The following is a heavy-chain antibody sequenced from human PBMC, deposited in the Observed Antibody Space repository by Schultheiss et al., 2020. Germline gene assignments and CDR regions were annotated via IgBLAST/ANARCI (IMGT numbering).Heavy chain of an antibody. CDR2: ISSNGGST. D-gene: IGHD6-6*01. Sequence: GGSLRLSCAASGFTVSTNYMSWVRQAPGKGLEYVSAISSNGGSTYYANSVKGRFTISRDNSKNTLYLQMNSLRAEDTAVYYCARVRYSSSSERGSRRPSGPGNYYYYGMDVWGQGTTVTVSS. V-gene: IGHV3-64*01. CDR3: ARVRYSSSSERGSRRPSGPGNYYYYGMDV. J-gene: IGHJ6*02. CDR1: GFTVSTNY.